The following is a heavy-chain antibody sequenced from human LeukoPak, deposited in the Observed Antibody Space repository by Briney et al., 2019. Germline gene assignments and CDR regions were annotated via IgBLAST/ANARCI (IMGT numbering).Heavy chain of an antibody. V-gene: IGHV1-18*01. CDR2: ISAYNGNT. CDR1: GYTFTSYG. Sequence: ASVKVSCKASGYTFTSYGISWVRQAPGQGLEWMGWISAYNGNTNYAQKLQGRVTMTTDTSTSTAYMELSSLRSEDTAVYYCARGSMTVTIYYYYYYYMDVWGKGTTVTISS. J-gene: IGHJ6*03. CDR3: ARGSMTVTIYYYYYYYMDV. D-gene: IGHD4-17*01.